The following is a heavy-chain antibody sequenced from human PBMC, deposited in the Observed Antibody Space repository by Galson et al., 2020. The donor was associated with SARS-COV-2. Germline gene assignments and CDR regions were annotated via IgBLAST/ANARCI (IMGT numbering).Heavy chain of an antibody. V-gene: IGHV1-46*01. J-gene: IGHJ6*03. CDR3: AREGCSSTSCYPANHNYYYYYYMDV. Sequence: ASVKVSCKASGYTFTSYYMHWVRQAPGQGLEWMGIINPSGGSTSYAQKFQGRVTMTRDTSTSTVYMELSSLRSEDTAVYYCAREGCSSTSCYPANHNYYYYYYMDVWGKGTTVTVSS. CDR2: INPSGGST. CDR1: GYTFTSYY. D-gene: IGHD2-2*01.